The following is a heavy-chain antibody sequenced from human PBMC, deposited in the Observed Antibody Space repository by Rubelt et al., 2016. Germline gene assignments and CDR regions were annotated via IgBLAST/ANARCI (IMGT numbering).Heavy chain of an antibody. CDR2: IWYDGSNK. CDR3: ARAFQYYDSSGYWVRGALDI. J-gene: IGHJ3*02. V-gene: IGHV3-33*01. D-gene: IGHD3-22*01. Sequence: HWVRQAPGKGLEWVAVIWYDGSNKYYADSVKGRFTISRDNSKNTLYLQMNSLRAEDTAVYYCARAFQYYDSSGYWVRGALDIWGQGTMVAVSS.